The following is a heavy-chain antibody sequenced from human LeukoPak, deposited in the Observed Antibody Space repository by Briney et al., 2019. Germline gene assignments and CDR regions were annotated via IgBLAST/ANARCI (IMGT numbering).Heavy chain of an antibody. CDR1: GGSFSGYY. CDR2: INHSGST. V-gene: IGHV4-34*01. CDR3: ARGYRAISDY. J-gene: IGHJ4*02. Sequence: SETLSLTCAVYGGSFSGYYWSWIRQPPGKGLEWIGEINHSGSTNYNPSLKSRVTISVDTSKNQFSLKLTSVTAADTAVYYCARGYRAISDYWGQGTLVTVS. D-gene: IGHD2-2*02.